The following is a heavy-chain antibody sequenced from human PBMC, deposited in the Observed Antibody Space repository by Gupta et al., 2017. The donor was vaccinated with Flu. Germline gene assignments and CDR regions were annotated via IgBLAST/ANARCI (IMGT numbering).Heavy chain of an antibody. J-gene: IGHJ4*02. Sequence: EVQLLESGGGLVQPGGSLRLSCAAFGFTFSSYAMSWVRPAPGKGLEWVSAISGSGGSTYYADSVKGRFTISRDNSKNTLYLQMNSLRAEDTAVYYCAKFRPRYYDSSGYYHWGQGTLVTVSS. D-gene: IGHD3-22*01. CDR1: GFTFSSYA. CDR3: AKFRPRYYDSSGYYH. CDR2: ISGSGGST. V-gene: IGHV3-23*01.